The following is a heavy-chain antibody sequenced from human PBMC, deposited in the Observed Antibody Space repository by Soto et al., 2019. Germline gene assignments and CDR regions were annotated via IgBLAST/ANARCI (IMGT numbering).Heavy chain of an antibody. V-gene: IGHV4-30-4*01. J-gene: IGHJ6*02. CDR2: ITYSGNT. Sequence: SETLSLTCTVCGGSISSSDYNWCWIRQTPGKGLEWIGYITYSGNTYYNPSLKSRVTISVDTSKSQVSLRLTSVTAADTPVYFCASLYAYVWRSWRFGLDVWGQGTTVTVS. D-gene: IGHD3-16*01. CDR3: ASLYAYVWRSWRFGLDV. CDR1: GGSISSSDYN.